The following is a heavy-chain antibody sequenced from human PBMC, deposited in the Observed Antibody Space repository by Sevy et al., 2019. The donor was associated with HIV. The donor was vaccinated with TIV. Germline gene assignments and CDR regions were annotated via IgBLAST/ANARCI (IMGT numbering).Heavy chain of an antibody. V-gene: IGHV3-7*03. CDR3: AREVIKGLGYYYYYMDV. D-gene: IGHD3-16*02. Sequence: GGSLRLSCAASGFTFSSYWMSRVRQAPGKGLEWVANIKQDGSEKYYVDSVKGRFTISRDNAKNSLYLQMNSLRAEDTAVYYCAREVIKGLGYYYYYMDVWGKGTTVTVSS. CDR1: GFTFSSYW. J-gene: IGHJ6*03. CDR2: IKQDGSEK.